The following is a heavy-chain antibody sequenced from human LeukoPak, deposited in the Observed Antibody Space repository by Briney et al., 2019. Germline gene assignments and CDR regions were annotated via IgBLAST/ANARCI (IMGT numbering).Heavy chain of an antibody. V-gene: IGHV7-4-1*02. J-gene: IGHJ4*02. CDR3: ARGYNFILEESYDY. Sequence: ASVKVSCKASGYTFTSYAMNWVRQAPGQGLEWMGWINTNTGNPTYAQGFTGRFVFSLDTSVSTAYLQISSLKAEDTAVYYCARGYNFILEESYDYWGQGTLVTVSS. D-gene: IGHD1-20*01. CDR1: GYTFTSYA. CDR2: INTNTGNP.